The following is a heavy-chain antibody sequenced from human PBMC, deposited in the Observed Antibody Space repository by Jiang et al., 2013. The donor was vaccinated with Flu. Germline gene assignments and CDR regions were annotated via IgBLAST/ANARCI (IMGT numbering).Heavy chain of an antibody. CDR2: VHHSGGT. CDR3: ARAAWPGGVGATVGE. J-gene: IGHJ4*02. D-gene: IGHD1-26*01. V-gene: IGHV4-31*03. CDR1: GGSIISSGDYY. Sequence: GPGLVKPSQTLSLTCNVSGGSIISSGDYYWSWIRQHPQKGLEYIGYVHHSGGTYYNPSLKSRVTISVDTSNNQFFLKLSSMTVADTAVYYCARAAWPGGVGATVGEWGQGTLVTVSS.